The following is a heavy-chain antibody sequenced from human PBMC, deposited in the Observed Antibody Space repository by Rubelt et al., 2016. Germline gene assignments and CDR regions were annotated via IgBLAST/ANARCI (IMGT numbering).Heavy chain of an antibody. CDR2: SGST. D-gene: IGHD3-3*01. Sequence: SGSTYYNPSLKSRVTISVDTSKNQFSLKLSSVTAADTAVYYCARGADSFDYWGQGTLVTVSS. J-gene: IGHJ4*02. V-gene: IGHV4-39*07. CDR3: ARGADSFDY.